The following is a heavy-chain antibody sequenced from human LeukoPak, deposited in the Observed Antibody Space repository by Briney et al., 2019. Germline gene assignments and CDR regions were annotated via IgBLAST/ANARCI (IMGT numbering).Heavy chain of an antibody. V-gene: IGHV4-4*07. J-gene: IGHJ6*03. CDR1: GGSISSYY. D-gene: IGHD3-9*01. CDR3: ARASYDILTGTYYYYYMDV. CDR2: IYTSGST. Sequence: SETLSLTCTVSGGSISSYYWSWIRQPAGKGLEWIGRIYTSGSTNYNPSLKSRVTMSVDTSKNQFSLKLSSVTAADTAVYYCARASYDILTGTYYYYYMDVWGKGTTVTVSS.